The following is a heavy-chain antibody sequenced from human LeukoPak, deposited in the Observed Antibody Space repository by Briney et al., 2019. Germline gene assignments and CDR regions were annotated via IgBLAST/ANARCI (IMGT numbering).Heavy chain of an antibody. D-gene: IGHD6-13*01. CDR2: IIPIFGTA. CDR1: GGTFSSYA. V-gene: IGHV1-69*05. Sequence: GASVKASCKASGGTFSSYAISWVRQAPGQGLEWMGGIIPIFGTANYAQKFQGRVTITTDESTSTAYMELSRLRSDDTAVYYCARVAVRSSRWYDSGPYFDYWGQGTLVTVSS. J-gene: IGHJ4*02. CDR3: ARVAVRSSRWYDSGPYFDY.